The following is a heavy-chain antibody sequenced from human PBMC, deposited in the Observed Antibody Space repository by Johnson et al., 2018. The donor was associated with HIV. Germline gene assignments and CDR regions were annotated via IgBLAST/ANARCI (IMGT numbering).Heavy chain of an antibody. D-gene: IGHD3-10*01. V-gene: IGHV3-30-3*01. J-gene: IGHJ3*02. Sequence: VQLVESGGGVVQPGRSLRLSCVVTGFTFSSYGMHWVRQAPGKGLEWVALISFDGSNKYYADYVKGRFTISRDNSKNTLYLQMNSLRAEDTAVYYCARGSMVRGVIHAFDIWGQGTMVTVSS. CDR1: GFTFSSYG. CDR3: ARGSMVRGVIHAFDI. CDR2: ISFDGSNK.